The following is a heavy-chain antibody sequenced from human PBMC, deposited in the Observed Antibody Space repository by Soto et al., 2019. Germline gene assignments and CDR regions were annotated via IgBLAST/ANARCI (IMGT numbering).Heavy chain of an antibody. CDR3: ARVWGLADY. CDR2: MNPKSGYT. V-gene: IGHV1-8*01. CDR1: GYTFINYD. D-gene: IGHD7-27*01. Sequence: QVQLVQSGTEVKKPGASVKVSCKASGYTFINYDINWVRQVTGQGLEWMGWMNPKSGYTGYAQRFQGRVTMTRDTSLSTAYMELSSLRSYDTAGYYCARVWGLADYWGQGTLVTVSS. J-gene: IGHJ4*02.